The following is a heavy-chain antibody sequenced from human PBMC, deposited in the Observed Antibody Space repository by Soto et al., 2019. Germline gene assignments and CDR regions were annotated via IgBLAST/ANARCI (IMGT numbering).Heavy chain of an antibody. CDR1: GASVAGGSYY. D-gene: IGHD5-12*01. Sequence: QVQLRESGPGLVKPSQTLSLTCSVSGASVAGGSYYWSWVRQPPGKGLEWIGYIPSRGRPFYNPSLTSRGTISAATSKNQLSLKLTSVNAADKAVYYCARNTYSGYDFGLWGQGTLVTVSS. CDR2: IPSRGRP. V-gene: IGHV4-30-4*01. CDR3: ARNTYSGYDFGL. J-gene: IGHJ5*02.